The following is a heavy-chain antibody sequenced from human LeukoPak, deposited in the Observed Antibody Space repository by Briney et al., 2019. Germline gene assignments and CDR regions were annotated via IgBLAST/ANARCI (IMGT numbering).Heavy chain of an antibody. J-gene: IGHJ4*02. D-gene: IGHD2-15*01. CDR2: ISGSGGST. Sequence: GGSLRLSCAASGFTFSSYAMSWVRQAPGKGLEWVSAISGSGGSTYYADSVKGRFTISRDNSKNTVYLQMNSLSAEDTAVYYCAKDNGSPSLVVVLVATAPDYWGQGTLVTVSS. CDR3: AKDNGSPSLVVVLVATAPDY. CDR1: GFTFSSYA. V-gene: IGHV3-23*01.